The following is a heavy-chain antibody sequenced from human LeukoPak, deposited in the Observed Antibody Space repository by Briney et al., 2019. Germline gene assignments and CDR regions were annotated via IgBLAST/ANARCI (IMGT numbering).Heavy chain of an antibody. CDR3: ARSYGWLPGGM. CDR1: GFTFSSYS. Sequence: GGSLRLSCVVSGFTFSSYSMNWVRQAPGKGLEWVSYISSTSSYTNYADSVKGRFTISRDNAKNSLHLQMNSLRAEDTAVYYCARSYGWLPGGMWGQGTLVTVSS. V-gene: IGHV3-21*05. D-gene: IGHD5-12*01. CDR2: ISSTSSYT. J-gene: IGHJ4*02.